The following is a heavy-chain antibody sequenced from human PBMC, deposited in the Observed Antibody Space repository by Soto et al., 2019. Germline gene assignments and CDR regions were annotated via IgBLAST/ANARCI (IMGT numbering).Heavy chain of an antibody. CDR3: AKGDNLGPKTGYAFDP. V-gene: IGHV6-1*01. J-gene: IGHJ5*02. Sequence: SQTLSLTCDISGDSVSSSSAAWNWIRQSPSRGLEWLGRTYFRSKWYNDYAVSVKSRIIINPDTSNNQFSLQLNSVTPEDTAVYFCAKGDNLGPKTGYAFDPWGQGIMVTVSS. CDR1: GDSVSSSSAA. CDR2: TYFRSKWYN. D-gene: IGHD5-12*01.